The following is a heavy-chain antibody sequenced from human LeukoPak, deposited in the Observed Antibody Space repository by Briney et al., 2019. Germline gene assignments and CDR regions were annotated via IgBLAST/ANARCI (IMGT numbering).Heavy chain of an antibody. Sequence: PGGPLRLSCAASGFTVSSNYMSWVCQAPGKGLEWVSVIYSGGSTYYADSVKGRFTISRDNSKNTLYLQMNSLRAEDTAVYYCAKKRGYSYGSPDFDYWGQGTLVTVSS. V-gene: IGHV3-53*01. J-gene: IGHJ4*02. CDR3: AKKRGYSYGSPDFDY. CDR2: IYSGGST. D-gene: IGHD5-18*01. CDR1: GFTVSSNY.